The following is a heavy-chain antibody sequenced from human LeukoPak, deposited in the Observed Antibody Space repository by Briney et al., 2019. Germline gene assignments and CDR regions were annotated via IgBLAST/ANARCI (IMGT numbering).Heavy chain of an antibody. Sequence: PGGSLRLSCAASGFTFSSYAMRWVRQAPGKGLEWVAVISYDGSNKYYADSVKGRFTISRDNSKNTLYLQMNSLRAEDTAVYYCARDSYAAGSFDYWGQGTLVTVSS. CDR1: GFTFSSYA. CDR2: ISYDGSNK. V-gene: IGHV3-30*04. D-gene: IGHD6-13*01. CDR3: ARDSYAAGSFDY. J-gene: IGHJ4*02.